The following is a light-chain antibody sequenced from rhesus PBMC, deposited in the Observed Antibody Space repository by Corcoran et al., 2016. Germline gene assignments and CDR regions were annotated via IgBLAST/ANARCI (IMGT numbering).Light chain of an antibody. V-gene: IGKV1-22*01. CDR1: QSISSW. J-gene: IGKJ1*01. CDR2: KAA. CDR3: QQYSSSPRT. Sequence: DIQMTQSPSSLSASVGDTVTITCRASQSISSWLAWYQQKPGKAPKLLIYKAAILQSGVPSRFSGSGSGTDFTLTISSLQSEDFATYYCQQYSSSPRTFGQGTKVEIK.